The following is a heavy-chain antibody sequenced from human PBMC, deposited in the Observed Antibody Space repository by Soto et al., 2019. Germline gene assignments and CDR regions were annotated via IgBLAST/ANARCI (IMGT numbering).Heavy chain of an antibody. D-gene: IGHD1-26*01. CDR1: GYTFTSYD. V-gene: IGHV1-8*01. J-gene: IGHJ6*03. CDR3: ARGATRSHRHYYYYYYMDV. CDR2: MNPNSGNT. Sequence: QVQLVQSGAEVKKPGASVKVSCKASGYTFTSYDINWVRQATGQGLEWMGWMNPNSGNTGYAQKFQGRVTMTRNTSISTAYMELSSLRSDDTAVYYCARGATRSHRHYYYYYYMDVWGKGTTVTVSS.